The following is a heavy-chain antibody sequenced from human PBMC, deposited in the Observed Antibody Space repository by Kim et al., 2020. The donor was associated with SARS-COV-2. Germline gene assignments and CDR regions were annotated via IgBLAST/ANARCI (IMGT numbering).Heavy chain of an antibody. Sequence: SNYYADSVKGRFTISRDKSKNTLYLQMNSLRAEDTAVYYCAKGDGDQPPYWGQGTLVTVSS. D-gene: IGHD4-17*01. CDR2: SN. V-gene: IGHV3-23*01. CDR3: AKGDGDQPPY. J-gene: IGHJ4*02.